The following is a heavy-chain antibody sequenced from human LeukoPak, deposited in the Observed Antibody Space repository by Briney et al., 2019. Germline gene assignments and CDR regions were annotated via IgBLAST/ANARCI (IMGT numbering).Heavy chain of an antibody. Sequence: EASVKVSFKASGYTFTSYGISWVRQAPGQGLEWMGWISAYNGNTNYAQKLQGRVTMTTDTSTSTAYMELRSLRSDDTAVYYCARESPQSDYGGNSENDYWGQGTLVTVSS. J-gene: IGHJ4*02. CDR1: GYTFTSYG. V-gene: IGHV1-18*01. CDR3: ARESPQSDYGGNSENDY. CDR2: ISAYNGNT. D-gene: IGHD4-23*01.